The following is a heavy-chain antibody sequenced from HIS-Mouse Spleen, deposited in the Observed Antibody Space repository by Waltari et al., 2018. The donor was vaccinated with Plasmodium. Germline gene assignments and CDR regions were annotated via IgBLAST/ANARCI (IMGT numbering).Heavy chain of an antibody. D-gene: IGHD6-13*01. CDR2: ISYDGSNK. J-gene: IGHJ4*02. Sequence: QVQLVESGGGVVQPGRSLRLSCAASGFTFSRHGMHWVRQAPGKGLEWVAVISYDGSNKYYADSVKGRFTISRDNSKNTLYLQMNSLRAEDMAVYYCAKDRRSSSWYVDYWGQGTLVTVSS. CDR1: GFTFSRHG. CDR3: AKDRRSSSWYVDY. V-gene: IGHV3-30*18.